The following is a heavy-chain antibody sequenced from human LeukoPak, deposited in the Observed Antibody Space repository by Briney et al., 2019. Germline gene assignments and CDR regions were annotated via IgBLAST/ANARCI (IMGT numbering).Heavy chain of an antibody. V-gene: IGHV3-23*01. CDR1: GFTLSSYG. J-gene: IGHJ4*02. D-gene: IGHD2-15*01. CDR3: AKRYCSDNTCYFVN. Sequence: GGSLRFSCAASGFTLSSYGMSWVRQAPAKGLEWVSTLSARGDSTYYVDSVKGRFTISRDNSKNTLYLQMDSLRAEDTAVYFCAKRYCSDNTCYFVNWGQGTLVTVSS. CDR2: LSARGDST.